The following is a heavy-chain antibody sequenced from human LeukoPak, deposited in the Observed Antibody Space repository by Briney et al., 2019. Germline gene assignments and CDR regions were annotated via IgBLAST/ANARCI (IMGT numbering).Heavy chain of an antibody. J-gene: IGHJ4*02. CDR2: IYYSGST. Sequence: SETLSLTCTVSGGSISSRSYYWGWIRQPPGKGLEWIGTIYYSGSTYYNPSLKSRVTISVDTSKNQFSLKVRSVTAADTAVYYCARERDFYDSSGSPSYWGQGTLVIVSS. D-gene: IGHD3-22*01. CDR3: ARERDFYDSSGSPSY. CDR1: GGSISSRSYY. V-gene: IGHV4-39*07.